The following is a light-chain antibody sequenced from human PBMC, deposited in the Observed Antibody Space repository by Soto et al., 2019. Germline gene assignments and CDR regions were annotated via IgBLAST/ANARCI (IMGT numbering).Light chain of an antibody. V-gene: IGKV3-15*01. CDR1: QSVAND. Sequence: EIVMTQSPATLSVSPGERATLSCRASQSVANDLAWYQHKPGQAPRLLTHGASTRATGIPARFSGVGSGTEFTLTNSSLQSEDFAVYYCQQYNKWPQTFGQGTRLEI. CDR3: QQYNKWPQT. J-gene: IGKJ5*01. CDR2: GAS.